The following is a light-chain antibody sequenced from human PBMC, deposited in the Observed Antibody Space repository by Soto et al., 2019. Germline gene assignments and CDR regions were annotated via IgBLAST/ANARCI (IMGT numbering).Light chain of an antibody. CDR2: DAS. CDR1: QSVDMY. CDR3: QQRKYWPPLT. V-gene: IGKV3-11*01. Sequence: ETVLTQSPATLSLSPGERATLSCRASQSVDMYVAWYQQKPGQAPRLLIYDASNRAPGIPARFSGSGSGTDFTLTISSLEPEDFARYYCQQRKYWPPLTFGQGTRLEIK. J-gene: IGKJ5*01.